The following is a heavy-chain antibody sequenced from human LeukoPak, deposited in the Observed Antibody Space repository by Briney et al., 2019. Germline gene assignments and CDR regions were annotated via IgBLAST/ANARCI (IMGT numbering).Heavy chain of an antibody. J-gene: IGHJ4*02. Sequence: GASVKVSCKASGHTFTGYYMHWVRQAPGQGLEWMGWINPNSGGTNYAQKFQGRVTMTRDTSISTAYMELSRLRYDDTAVYYCARDRGRRITMIFDYWGQGTLVTVSS. D-gene: IGHD3-22*01. CDR1: GHTFTGYY. V-gene: IGHV1-2*02. CDR3: ARDRGRRITMIFDY. CDR2: INPNSGGT.